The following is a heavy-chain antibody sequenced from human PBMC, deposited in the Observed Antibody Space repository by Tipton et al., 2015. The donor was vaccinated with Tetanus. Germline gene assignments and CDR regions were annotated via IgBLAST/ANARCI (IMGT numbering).Heavy chain of an antibody. CDR2: IDYTRNT. Sequence: TLSLTCTVSGGSISGYYWSWIRQPPGKGLEWIGYIDYTRNTYYGPSLQSRATISVDTSKNQFSLKLRSVTAADTGVYYCATLNYFDTAGWGAYWGQGVLVTVSS. V-gene: IGHV4-59*01. D-gene: IGHD3-22*01. CDR3: ATLNYFDTAGWGAY. J-gene: IGHJ4*02. CDR1: GGSISGYY.